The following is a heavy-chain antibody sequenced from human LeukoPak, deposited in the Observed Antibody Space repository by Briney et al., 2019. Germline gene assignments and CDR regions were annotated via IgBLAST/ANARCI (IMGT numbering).Heavy chain of an antibody. CDR2: IYYSGST. V-gene: IGHV4-31*03. CDR1: GGSISSGGYY. D-gene: IGHD3-3*01. Sequence: SETLSLTCTVSGGSISSGGYYWSWIRQHPGKGLEWIGYIYYSGSTYYNPSLKSRVTISVDTSKNQFSLKLSSVTAADTAVYYCASMYYDFWSGSTPYYYGMAVWGQGTTVTVSS. CDR3: ASMYYDFWSGSTPYYYGMAV. J-gene: IGHJ6*02.